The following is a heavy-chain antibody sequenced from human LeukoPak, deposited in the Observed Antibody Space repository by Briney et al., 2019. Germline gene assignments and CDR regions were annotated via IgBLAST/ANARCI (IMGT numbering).Heavy chain of an antibody. CDR3: ARGEYSYGLVYYYYYYRDV. Sequence: ASVKVSCKASGYTFTSYDINWVRQATGQGLEWMGWMNPNSGNTGYAQKFQGRVTITRNTSISTAYMELSSLRSEDTAVYYCARGEYSYGLVYYYYYYRDVWGKGPTVTVPS. V-gene: IGHV1-8*03. D-gene: IGHD5-18*01. CDR1: GYTFTSYD. CDR2: MNPNSGNT. J-gene: IGHJ6*03.